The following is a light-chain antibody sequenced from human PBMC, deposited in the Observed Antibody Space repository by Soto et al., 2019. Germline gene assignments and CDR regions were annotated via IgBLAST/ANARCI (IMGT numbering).Light chain of an antibody. CDR1: RNVNTY. CDR2: DAS. Sequence: EIVLTQSPATLSLSPGERATVSCRASRNVNTYLAWYQHKAGQAPRLLIYDASKRATGIPARFSGSGSGTDFTLTISSLEPEDFAVYYGQQRSYWPPWTFGQGTKVEIE. J-gene: IGKJ1*01. V-gene: IGKV3-11*01. CDR3: QQRSYWPPWT.